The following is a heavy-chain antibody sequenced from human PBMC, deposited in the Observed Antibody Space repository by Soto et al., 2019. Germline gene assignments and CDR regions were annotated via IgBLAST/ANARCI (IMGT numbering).Heavy chain of an antibody. J-gene: IGHJ6*02. CDR1: GDSVSSNSAA. Sequence: QSQTLSLTCAISGDSVSSNSAAWNWIRQSPSRGLEWLGRTYYRSKWYNDYAVSVKSRITINPDTSKNQFSLQLNSVTPEGTAVYYCARGEANWYYYGMDVWGQGTTVTVSS. V-gene: IGHV6-1*01. CDR3: ARGEANWYYYGMDV. CDR2: TYYRSKWYN.